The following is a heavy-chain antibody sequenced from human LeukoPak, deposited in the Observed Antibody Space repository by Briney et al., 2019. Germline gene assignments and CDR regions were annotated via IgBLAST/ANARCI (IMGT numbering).Heavy chain of an antibody. V-gene: IGHV3-21*01. Sequence: PGGSLRLSCAASGFTFSSYSMNWVRQAPGKGLEWVSSISSSSSYIYYADSVKGRFTISRDNAKNSLYLQMNSLRAEDTAVYYCASSTESGSSFDYWGQGTLVTVSS. CDR3: ASSTESGSSFDY. CDR2: ISSSSSYI. J-gene: IGHJ4*02. D-gene: IGHD2-2*01. CDR1: GFTFSSYS.